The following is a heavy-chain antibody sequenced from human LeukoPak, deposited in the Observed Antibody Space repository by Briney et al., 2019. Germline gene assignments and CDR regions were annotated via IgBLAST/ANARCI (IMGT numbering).Heavy chain of an antibody. CDR1: GYTFTGYY. Sequence: ASVKVSCKASGYTFTGYYMHWVRQAPGQGLEWMGWINPNSGGTNYAQKFQGRVTMTRDTSISTAYMELSRLRSDDTAVYYCARRTGFFDAFDIWGQGTVVTVSS. V-gene: IGHV1-2*02. CDR2: INPNSGGT. D-gene: IGHD7-27*01. J-gene: IGHJ3*02. CDR3: ARRTGFFDAFDI.